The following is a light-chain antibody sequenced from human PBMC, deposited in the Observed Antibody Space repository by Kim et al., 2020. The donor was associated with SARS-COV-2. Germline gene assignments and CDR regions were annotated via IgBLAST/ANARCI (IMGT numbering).Light chain of an antibody. CDR1: SIGSKS. CDR3: QVWDSSSDHRVV. CDR2: YDS. J-gene: IGLJ2*01. Sequence: GKTARVSCGGNSIGSKSVRWYQQKSGQAPILVIYYDSARPSGIPERFSGFNSGNTATLTISRVEAGDEADYYCQVWDSSSDHRVVFGGGTQLTVL. V-gene: IGLV3-21*04.